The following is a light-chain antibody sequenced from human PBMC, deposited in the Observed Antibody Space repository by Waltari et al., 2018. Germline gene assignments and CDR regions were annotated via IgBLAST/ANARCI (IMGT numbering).Light chain of an antibody. CDR1: SGHSNSA. CDR2: LNSDGRH. V-gene: IGLV4-69*01. Sequence: QLVLTQSPSASASLGASVKLTCTLSSGHSNSAIAWHQQQPEEGPRFLLKLNSDGRHDKGDGFPHRFSGSSCGAGRYLTISSVQSEDEADYYCQTWDTGIPVVFGGGTKLTVL. J-gene: IGLJ2*01. CDR3: QTWDTGIPVV.